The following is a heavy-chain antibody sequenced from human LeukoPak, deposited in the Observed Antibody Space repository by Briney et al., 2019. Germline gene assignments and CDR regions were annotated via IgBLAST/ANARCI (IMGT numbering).Heavy chain of an antibody. Sequence: SETLSLTCTVSGYSISSGYYWGWIRQPPGKGLEWIGSIYHSGSTYYNPSLKSRVTISVDTSKNQFSLKLSSVTAADTAVYYCARGGRFYNYWGQGTLVTVSS. CDR1: GYSISSGYY. V-gene: IGHV4-38-2*02. CDR3: ARGGRFYNY. D-gene: IGHD3-3*01. J-gene: IGHJ4*02. CDR2: IYHSGST.